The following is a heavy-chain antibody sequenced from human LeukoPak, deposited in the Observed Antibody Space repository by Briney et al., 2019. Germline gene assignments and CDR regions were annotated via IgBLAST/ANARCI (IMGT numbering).Heavy chain of an antibody. CDR3: ARTRGYTTNKYYFDY. J-gene: IGHJ4*02. Sequence: SQTLSLTCTVSGGSISSNNYYWGWIRQPPGKGLEWIGSIYYSGSTYYNPSLKSRVTISVATSNNQFSLKLSSVTAADTAVHYCARTRGYTTNKYYFDYWGQGTLVTVSS. D-gene: IGHD6-13*01. CDR1: GGSISSNNYY. V-gene: IGHV4-39*01. CDR2: IYYSGST.